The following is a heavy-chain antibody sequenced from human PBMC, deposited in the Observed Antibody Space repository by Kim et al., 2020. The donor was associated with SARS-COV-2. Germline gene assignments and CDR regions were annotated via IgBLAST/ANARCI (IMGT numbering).Heavy chain of an antibody. CDR2: ISSSSSYI. Sequence: GGSLRLSCAASGFTFSSYSMNWVRQAPGKGLEWVSSISSSSSYIYYADSVKGRFTISRDNAKNSLYLQMNSLRAEDTAVYYCARGQLGYCTGGVCPFDYWGQGTLVTVSS. D-gene: IGHD2-8*02. CDR3: ARGQLGYCTGGVCPFDY. CDR1: GFTFSSYS. V-gene: IGHV3-21*01. J-gene: IGHJ4*02.